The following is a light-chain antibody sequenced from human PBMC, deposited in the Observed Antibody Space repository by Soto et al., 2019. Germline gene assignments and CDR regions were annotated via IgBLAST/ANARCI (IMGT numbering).Light chain of an antibody. V-gene: IGKV1-17*01. Sequence: IRITQSPSSLSASVGDIVTITCRASHGISNDLGWYQQKPGKAPKRLLYAASSLQIGVPSRFSGTGSVTEFTCAISGLQPEYLATYDGLQHNSYPYTFGKGTKLEIK. CDR2: AAS. CDR1: HGISND. J-gene: IGKJ2*01. CDR3: LQHNSYPYT.